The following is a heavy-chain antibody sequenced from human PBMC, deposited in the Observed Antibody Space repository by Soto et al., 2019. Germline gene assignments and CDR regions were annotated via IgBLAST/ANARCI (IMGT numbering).Heavy chain of an antibody. V-gene: IGHV3-13*01. J-gene: IGHJ3*01. Sequence: EVQLVESGGGLVQPGGSLRLSCAASGFTFSSYDMHWVRQAIGKGLEWVSVISTVGDTHYAGPVKGRFTISRENAKNSLYLQMNGLRVEDTAVYYCAREAFCTGGNCLDAFDVWGQGTMVTVAS. D-gene: IGHD2-15*01. CDR3: AREAFCTGGNCLDAFDV. CDR2: ISTVGDT. CDR1: GFTFSSYD.